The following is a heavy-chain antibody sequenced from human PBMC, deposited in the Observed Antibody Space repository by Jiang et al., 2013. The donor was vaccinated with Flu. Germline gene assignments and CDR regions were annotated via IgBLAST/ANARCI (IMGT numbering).Heavy chain of an antibody. V-gene: IGHV4-39*01. CDR2: IYYSGSI. D-gene: IGHD1-26*01. CDR1: GGSISSSSYY. J-gene: IGHJ5*02. CDR3: ARGLGAALNYNWFDP. Sequence: LLKPSETLSLTCTVSGGSISSSSYYWGWIRQPPGKGLAWVGSIYYSGSIYYNPFLKRRVTISVDTSKNQFSLKLSSVTVADTAVYYCARGLGAALNYNWFDPWGQGTLVTGLL.